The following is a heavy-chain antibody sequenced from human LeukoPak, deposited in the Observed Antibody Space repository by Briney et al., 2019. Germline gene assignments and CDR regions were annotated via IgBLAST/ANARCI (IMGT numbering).Heavy chain of an antibody. J-gene: IGHJ4*02. CDR2: ISYDGSNK. Sequence: GGSLRLSCAASGFTFSSYAMHWVRQAPGKGLEWVAVISYDGSNKYYADPVKGRFTISRDNSKNTLYLQMNSLRAEDTAVYYCARDGAGYSSGWYGGDYWGQGTLVTVSS. V-gene: IGHV3-30-3*01. CDR1: GFTFSSYA. CDR3: ARDGAGYSSGWYGGDY. D-gene: IGHD6-19*01.